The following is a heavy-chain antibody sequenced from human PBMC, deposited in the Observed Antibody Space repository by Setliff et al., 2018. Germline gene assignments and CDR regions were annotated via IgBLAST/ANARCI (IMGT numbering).Heavy chain of an antibody. CDR3: ARQKSTGSGTNWFDP. J-gene: IGHJ5*02. Sequence: PGESLKISCKGSGFSFTDFWIGWVRQMPGKGLEWMGLIYAGDSDTRYNPSFQGRVTMSADKSINTAYLQWSSLKASDTAIYYCARQKSTGSGTNWFDPWGQGTLVTVSS. D-gene: IGHD3-10*01. CDR1: GFSFTDFW. CDR2: IYAGDSDT. V-gene: IGHV5-51*01.